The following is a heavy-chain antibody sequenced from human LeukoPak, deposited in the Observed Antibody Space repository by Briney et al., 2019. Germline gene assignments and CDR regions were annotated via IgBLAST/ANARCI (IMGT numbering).Heavy chain of an antibody. V-gene: IGHV3-49*04. CDR1: GFTFGDYD. J-gene: IGHJ4*02. CDR2: IRSKTYGGTT. CDR3: TRGYINRYYSSDY. Sequence: GGSLRLSCTASGFTFGDYDMSWVRQAPGKGLEWVGFIRSKTYGGTTQYAASVKGRCSISRDDSKSIVYLQVNSLKTEDTAVYYCTRGYINRYYSSDYWGQGTLVTVSS. D-gene: IGHD6-13*01.